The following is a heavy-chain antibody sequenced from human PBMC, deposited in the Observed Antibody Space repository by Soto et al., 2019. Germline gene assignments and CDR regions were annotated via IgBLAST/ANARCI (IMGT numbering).Heavy chain of an antibody. Sequence: SETLSLTCAVYGGSLTDNHWSWIRQTPGKGLEWIGEIHHSGFTNYNPSLKSRVTISVDTSNNQFSLKLSSVTAADTAVYFCAKGGRLRSPFGFWGQGTPVTVSS. V-gene: IGHV4-34*01. CDR1: GGSLTDNH. J-gene: IGHJ4*02. D-gene: IGHD4-17*01. CDR3: AKGGRLRSPFGF. CDR2: IHHSGFT.